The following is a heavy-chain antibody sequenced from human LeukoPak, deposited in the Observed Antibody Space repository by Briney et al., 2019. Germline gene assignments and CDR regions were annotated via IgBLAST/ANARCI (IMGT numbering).Heavy chain of an antibody. V-gene: IGHV1-18*01. J-gene: IGHJ4*02. CDR3: ARDQVRWELLPHIDY. CDR2: ISAYNGNT. CDR1: GYTFTSYG. D-gene: IGHD1-26*01. Sequence: ASVKVSCKASGYTFTSYGISWVRQAPGQGLEWMGWISAYNGNTNYAQKLQGRVTMTTDTSTSTAYMELRSLRSDDTAVYYCARDQVRWELLPHIDYWGQGTLVTVSS.